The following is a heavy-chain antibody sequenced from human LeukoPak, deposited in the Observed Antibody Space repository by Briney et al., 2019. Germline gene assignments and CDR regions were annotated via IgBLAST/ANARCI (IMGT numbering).Heavy chain of an antibody. CDR2: ISGSGAGT. CDR1: GFTFSSYS. Sequence: GGSLRLSCAASGFTFSSYSMSWVRQPPGKGLEWVSGISGSGAGTYYADSVKGRFTISRDSSKNTLYLQMNSLRAEDTAVYYCASARGSNYGSLGDWGQGTLVTVSS. CDR3: ASARGSNYGSLGD. V-gene: IGHV3-23*01. J-gene: IGHJ4*02. D-gene: IGHD5-18*01.